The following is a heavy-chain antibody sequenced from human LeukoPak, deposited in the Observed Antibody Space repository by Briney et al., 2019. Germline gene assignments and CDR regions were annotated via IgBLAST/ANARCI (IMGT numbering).Heavy chain of an antibody. Sequence: PGGSLRLSCAASGFTFSSYEMNWVRQAPGKGLEWVSYISSSGSTIYYADSAKGRFTISRDNAKNSLYLQMNSLRAEDTAVYYCARGYRRDGYTLYYFDYWGQGTLVTVSS. CDR2: ISSSGSTI. D-gene: IGHD5-24*01. CDR3: ARGYRRDGYTLYYFDY. V-gene: IGHV3-48*03. J-gene: IGHJ4*02. CDR1: GFTFSSYE.